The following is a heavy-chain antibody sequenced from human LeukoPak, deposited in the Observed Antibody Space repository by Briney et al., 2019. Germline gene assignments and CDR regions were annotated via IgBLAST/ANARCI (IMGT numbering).Heavy chain of an antibody. V-gene: IGHV2-5*02. J-gene: IGHJ3*02. CDR2: IYWDDDK. CDR3: AHSMGSGYETDAFDM. Sequence: ESGPTLVKPTETLTLTCAFSGFSLSTSGVGVGWIRQPPGKALEWIALIYWDDDKRYSPSLKSRLTITKDTSKNQVVLTMTNMDPVDTATYYCAHSMGSGYETDAFDMWGQGTMVSVSS. CDR1: GFSLSTSGVG. D-gene: IGHD6-25*01.